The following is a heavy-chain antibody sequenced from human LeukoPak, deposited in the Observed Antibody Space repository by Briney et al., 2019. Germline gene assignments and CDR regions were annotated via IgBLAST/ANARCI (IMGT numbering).Heavy chain of an antibody. CDR2: IYHSGST. J-gene: IGHJ1*01. Sequence: SETLSLTCTVSGGSISSSSYYWGWIRQPPGKGLEWIGSIYHSGSTYYNPSLKSRVTIAVETSKNQFSLKLSSVTAADTAVYYCARSGIGHGEFFQHWGQGTLVTVSS. CDR3: ARSGIGHGEFFQH. CDR1: GGSISSSSYY. V-gene: IGHV4-39*07. D-gene: IGHD1-1*01.